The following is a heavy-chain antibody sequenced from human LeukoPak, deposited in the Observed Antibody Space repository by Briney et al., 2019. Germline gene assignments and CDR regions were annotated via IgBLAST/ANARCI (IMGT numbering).Heavy chain of an antibody. CDR1: GLTFSDAW. D-gene: IGHD4-11*01. CDR2: IKSKSHGETT. J-gene: IGHJ6*02. V-gene: IGHV3-15*01. Sequence: KAGGSLRLSCAASGLTFSDAWMSWVRQAPGKGLEWVGRIKSKSHGETTDYAAPVKGRFTISRDDSKDTQYLQMNSLKIEDTAVYDCTTDRGLTTVTAVWGQGTTVTVSS. CDR3: TTDRGLTTVTAV.